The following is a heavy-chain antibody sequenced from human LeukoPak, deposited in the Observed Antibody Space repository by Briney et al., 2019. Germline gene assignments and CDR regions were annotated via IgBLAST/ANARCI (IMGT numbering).Heavy chain of an antibody. J-gene: IGHJ5*02. Sequence: SGPALVKPTQTLTLTCTFSGFSLSSSGTCVSWIRQPPGKALGWLALIDWNDDKYYSTSLKTRLTISKDTSKNQVVLTLTNMDPVDTATYYCAHIEARGNNWFDPWGQGTLVTVSS. D-gene: IGHD3-10*01. CDR2: IDWNDDK. CDR3: AHIEARGNNWFDP. CDR1: GFSLSSSGTC. V-gene: IGHV2-70*01.